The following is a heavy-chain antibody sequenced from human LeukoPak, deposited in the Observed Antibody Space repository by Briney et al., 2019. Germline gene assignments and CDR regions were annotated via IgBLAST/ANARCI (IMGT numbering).Heavy chain of an antibody. J-gene: IGHJ4*02. CDR1: GYSFTSYW. V-gene: IGHV5-51*01. D-gene: IGHD6-13*01. CDR2: IYPGDSDT. CDR3: ARQVDIAVAGYDY. Sequence: GESLKISCKGSGYSFTSYWIAWVRQMPGKGLEWMGIIYPGDSDTRYSPSFQGQVTISADKSISTAYLQWSSLKASDTAMYHCARQVDIAVAGYDYWGQGTLITVSS.